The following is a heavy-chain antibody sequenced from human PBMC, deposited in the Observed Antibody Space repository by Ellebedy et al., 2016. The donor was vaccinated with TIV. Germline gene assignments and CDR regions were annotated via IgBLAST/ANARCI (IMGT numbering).Heavy chain of an antibody. Sequence: PGGSLRLSCAASGFTFSNYWMHLVRQPPGRGLVWVSRINSAGTSTAYAASVKGRFTISRDNAKNMLYLQMNSLRAEDTAVYYCARDPNSPGDTGYGDYWGQGAVVTVSS. CDR1: GFTFSNYW. J-gene: IGHJ4*02. D-gene: IGHD5-12*01. CDR3: ARDPNSPGDTGYGDY. V-gene: IGHV3-74*01. CDR2: INSAGTST.